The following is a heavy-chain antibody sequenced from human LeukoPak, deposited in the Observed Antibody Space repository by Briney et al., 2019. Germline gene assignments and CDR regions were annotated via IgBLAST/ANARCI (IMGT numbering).Heavy chain of an antibody. D-gene: IGHD3-22*01. V-gene: IGHV3-23*01. CDR1: GFTFSDYY. CDR2: ISGSGGST. Sequence: GGSLRLSCAASGFTFSDYYMSWVRQAPGKGLEWVSAISGSGGSTYYADSVKGRFTISRDNSKNTLYLQMNSLRAEDTAVYYCAKGLTYYYDSSGDDAFDIWGQGTMVTVSS. J-gene: IGHJ3*02. CDR3: AKGLTYYYDSSGDDAFDI.